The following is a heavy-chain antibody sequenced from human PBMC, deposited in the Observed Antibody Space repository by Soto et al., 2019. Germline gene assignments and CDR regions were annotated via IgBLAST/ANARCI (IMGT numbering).Heavy chain of an antibody. CDR2: IVVGSGNT. V-gene: IGHV1-58*01. CDR3: AAAEDLGYCSSTSCPVAKYYYYGMDV. Sequence: ASVKVSCKASGFTFTSFAVQWVRQARGQRLEWIGWIVVGSGNTNYAQKFQERVTITRDMSTSTAYMELSSLRSEDTAVYYCAAAEDLGYCSSTSCPVAKYYYYGMDVWGQGTTVTVSS. CDR1: GFTFTSFA. J-gene: IGHJ6*02. D-gene: IGHD2-2*01.